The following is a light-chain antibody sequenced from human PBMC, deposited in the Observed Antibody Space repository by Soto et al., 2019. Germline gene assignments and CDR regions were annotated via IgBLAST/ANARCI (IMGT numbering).Light chain of an antibody. V-gene: IGLV1-44*01. Sequence: QSALTQPPSASGTPGQRVTISCSGGSSNIGSNTVNWYQQLPGTAPKLLIYSNNQRPSGVPDRFSGSKSGTSASLAISGLQSEDEADYYCAAWDASLNAYVFGTGTKVTVL. CDR2: SNN. CDR1: SSNIGSNT. CDR3: AAWDASLNAYV. J-gene: IGLJ1*01.